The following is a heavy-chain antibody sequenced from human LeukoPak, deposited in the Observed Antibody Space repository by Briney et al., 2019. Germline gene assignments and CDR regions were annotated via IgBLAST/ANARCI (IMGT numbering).Heavy chain of an antibody. J-gene: IGHJ6*02. CDR3: ARGDYGDYVLGNYYYGMDV. CDR1: GFTFSSYS. Sequence: PGGSLRLSYAASGFTFSSYSMNWVRQAPGKGLEWVSYISSSSSTIYYADSVKGRFTISRDNAKNSLYLQMNSLRAEDTAVYYCARGDYGDYVLGNYYYGMDVWGQGTTVTVSS. V-gene: IGHV3-48*04. CDR2: ISSSSSTI. D-gene: IGHD4-17*01.